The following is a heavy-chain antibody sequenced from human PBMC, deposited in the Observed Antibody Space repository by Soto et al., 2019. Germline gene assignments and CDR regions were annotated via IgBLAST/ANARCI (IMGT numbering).Heavy chain of an antibody. CDR3: PRRTVHNY. Sequence: YAGSSSGYCSSWIRQPQGKRREWVGEINHRGRTNYNTSLKSRVTISVDTSKNQFSLKLSSVTAADTAVYYCPRRTVHNYWGQGTLVSVS. J-gene: IGHJ4*02. CDR1: AGSSSGYC. D-gene: IGHD4-17*01. V-gene: IGHV4-34*01. CDR2: INHRGRT.